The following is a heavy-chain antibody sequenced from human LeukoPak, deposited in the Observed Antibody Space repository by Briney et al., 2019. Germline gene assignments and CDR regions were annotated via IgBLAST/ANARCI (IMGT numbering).Heavy chain of an antibody. V-gene: IGHV3-23*01. Sequence: PGGSLRLSCAASGFTFSSYAMSWARQAPGKGLEWVSDISGSGGNTYYADSVKGRFTISRDNFKNTLSLQMNSLRAEDTAVYYCAKGYDFLDYWGQGTLVTVSS. CDR3: AKGYDFLDY. D-gene: IGHD3-3*01. CDR2: ISGSGGNT. CDR1: GFTFSSYA. J-gene: IGHJ4*02.